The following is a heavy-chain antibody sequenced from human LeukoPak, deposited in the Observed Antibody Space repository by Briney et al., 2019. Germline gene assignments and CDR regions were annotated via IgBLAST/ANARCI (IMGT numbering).Heavy chain of an antibody. CDR3: ARALMYYYDSSGYYGGPHSETDAFDI. J-gene: IGHJ3*02. V-gene: IGHV4-39*07. CDR2: IYYSGST. CDR1: GGSISSSSYY. Sequence: SETLSLTCTVSGGSISSSSYYWGWIRQPPGKGLEWIGSIYYSGSTYYNPSLKSRVTISVDTSKNQFSLKLSSVTAADTAVYYCARALMYYYDSSGYYGGPHSETDAFDIWGQGTMVTVSS. D-gene: IGHD3-22*01.